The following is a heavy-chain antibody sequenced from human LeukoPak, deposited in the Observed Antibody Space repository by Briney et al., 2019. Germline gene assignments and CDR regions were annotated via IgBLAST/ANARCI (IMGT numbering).Heavy chain of an antibody. J-gene: IGHJ6*03. CDR1: GGSISSGSYH. D-gene: IGHD6-19*01. CDR3: ARLPAGPGGYHYYMDV. CDR2: IYHSGST. Sequence: SQTLSLTCTVSGGSISSGSYHWSWIRQPAGKGLEWIGSIYHSGSTFHNPSLKSRVTISVDTSKNQFSLKLSSVTAADTAVYYCARLPAGPGGYHYYMDVWGKGTTVTVSS. V-gene: IGHV4-61*02.